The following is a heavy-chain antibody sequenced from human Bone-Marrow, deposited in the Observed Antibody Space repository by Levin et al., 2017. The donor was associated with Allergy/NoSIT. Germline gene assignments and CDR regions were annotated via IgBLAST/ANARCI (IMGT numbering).Heavy chain of an antibody. D-gene: IGHD3-22*01. CDR2: IYYSGST. V-gene: IGHV4-39*07. J-gene: IGHJ4*02. CDR1: GGSISSSSYY. Sequence: SETLSLTCTVSGGSISSSSYYWGWIRQPPGKGLEWIGSIYYSGSTYYNPSLKSRVTISVDTSKNQFSLKLSSVTAADTAVYYCARGHDHYYDSSGYYLDYWGQGTLVTVSS. CDR3: ARGHDHYYDSSGYYLDY.